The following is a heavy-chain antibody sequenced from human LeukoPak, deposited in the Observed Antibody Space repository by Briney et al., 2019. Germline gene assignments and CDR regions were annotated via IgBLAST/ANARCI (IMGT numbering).Heavy chain of an antibody. Sequence: GGSLRLSCAASGFTFDDYAMHWVRQAPGKGLGWVSGISWNSGSIGYADSVKGRFTISRDNAKNSLYLQMSSLRAEDTALYYCAKDIDAYCGGDCYDYWGQGTLVTVSS. D-gene: IGHD2-21*02. CDR3: AKDIDAYCGGDCYDY. CDR1: GFTFDDYA. CDR2: ISWNSGSI. V-gene: IGHV3-9*01. J-gene: IGHJ4*02.